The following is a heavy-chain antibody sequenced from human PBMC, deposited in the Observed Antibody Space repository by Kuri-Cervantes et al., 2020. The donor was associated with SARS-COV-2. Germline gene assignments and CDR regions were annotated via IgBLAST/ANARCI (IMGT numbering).Heavy chain of an antibody. CDR3: ASGYSSGSHYYYYYMDA. V-gene: IGHV1-69*05. CDR1: GGTFSSYA. D-gene: IGHD6-19*01. Sequence: SVKVSCKASGGTFSSYAISWVRQAPGQGLEWMGGIIPIFGTANYAQKFQGRVTITTDESTSTAYMELSSLRSEDTAVYYCASGYSSGSHYYYYYMDAWGKGTTVTVSS. J-gene: IGHJ6*03. CDR2: IIPIFGTA.